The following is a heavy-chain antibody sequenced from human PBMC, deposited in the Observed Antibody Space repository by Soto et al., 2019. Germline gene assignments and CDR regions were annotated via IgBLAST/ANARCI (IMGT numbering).Heavy chain of an antibody. V-gene: IGHV4-39*07. D-gene: IGHD3-9*01. CDR1: GGSISSSNSY. CDR3: ARVGTIYDILTGPRPGWFDP. J-gene: IGHJ5*02. Sequence: SETLSLTCTVSGGSISSSNSYWGWSRQPPGKGLEWIGSIYYSGSTYYNPSLKSRVTISVDTSKNQFSLKLSSVTAADTAVYYCARVGTIYDILTGPRPGWFDPWGQGTLVTVSS. CDR2: IYYSGST.